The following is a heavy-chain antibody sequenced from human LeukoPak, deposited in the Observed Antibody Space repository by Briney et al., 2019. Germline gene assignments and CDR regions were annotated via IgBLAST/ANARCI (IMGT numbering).Heavy chain of an antibody. Sequence: PSETLSLTCTVSGGSVSSSSYYWGWIRQPPGKGLEWIGSIYYSGSTYYNSSLQSRVTMSVDASKNQFSLKLSSVTAADTAVYYCARHRWGITVLIVAFDCWGQGTLVTVSS. CDR1: GGSVSSSSYY. J-gene: IGHJ4*02. CDR2: IYYSGST. D-gene: IGHD3-22*01. CDR3: ARHRWGITVLIVAFDC. V-gene: IGHV4-39*01.